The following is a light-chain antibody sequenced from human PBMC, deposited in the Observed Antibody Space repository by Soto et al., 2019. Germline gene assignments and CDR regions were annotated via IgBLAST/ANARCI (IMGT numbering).Light chain of an antibody. CDR1: QSVSSN. CDR3: QQYNTLPRT. CDR2: GAS. V-gene: IGKV3-15*01. J-gene: IGKJ1*01. Sequence: EIVVTQSPATLSVCPGERATLSCRASQSVSSNLAWYQQKPGQAPRLLIYGASTRATGIPARFSGSGSGTEFTLTISSLQSEDFAVYYCQQYNTLPRTFGHGTKLDIK.